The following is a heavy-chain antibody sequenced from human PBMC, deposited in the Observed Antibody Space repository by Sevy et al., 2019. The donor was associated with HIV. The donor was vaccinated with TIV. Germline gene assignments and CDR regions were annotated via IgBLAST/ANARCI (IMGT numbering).Heavy chain of an antibody. CDR3: ATLYSGSYSGFDY. J-gene: IGHJ4*02. CDR1: GFTFSSYS. CDR2: ISSSSSDI. D-gene: IGHD1-26*01. Sequence: GGSLRLSCAASGFTFSSYSMNWVRQAPGKGLEWVSSISSSSSDIYYADSVKGRFTISRDNAKNSLYLQMNSLRAEDTAVYYCATLYSGSYSGFDYWGQGTLVTVSS. V-gene: IGHV3-21*01.